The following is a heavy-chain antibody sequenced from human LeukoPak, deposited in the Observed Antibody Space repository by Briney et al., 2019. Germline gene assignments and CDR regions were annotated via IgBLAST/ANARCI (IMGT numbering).Heavy chain of an antibody. D-gene: IGHD5-12*01. CDR3: VRENSGYDYFRGYYFDY. J-gene: IGHJ4*02. V-gene: IGHV3-11*01. CDR2: ISSSGSTI. CDR1: GFTFSDYY. Sequence: GGSLRLSCAASGFTFSDYYMSWIRQAPGKGLEWVSYISSSGSTIYSADSVKGRFTISRDNAKNSLYLQMNSLRAEDTAVYYCVRENSGYDYFRGYYFDYWGQGTLVTVSS.